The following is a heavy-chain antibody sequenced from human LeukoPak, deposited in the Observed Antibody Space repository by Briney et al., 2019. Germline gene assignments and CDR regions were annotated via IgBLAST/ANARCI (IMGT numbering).Heavy chain of an antibody. D-gene: IGHD5-12*01. V-gene: IGHV4-59*12. CDR1: GGSISSYY. Sequence: SETLSLTCTVSGGSISSYYWSWIRQPPGKGMEDIGHIYYSGSTYYNPSLKSRVTILVDTSKNQFSLKLSSVTAADTAVYYCARLKSGYEYTADYFDYWGQGTLVTVSS. CDR3: ARLKSGYEYTADYFDY. J-gene: IGHJ4*02. CDR2: IYYSGST.